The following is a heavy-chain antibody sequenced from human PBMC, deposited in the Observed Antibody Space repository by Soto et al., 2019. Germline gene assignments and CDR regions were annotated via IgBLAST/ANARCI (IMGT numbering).Heavy chain of an antibody. CDR1: GGSISSSSYY. CDR3: ARRLYYDSSGFEGGGMDV. V-gene: IGHV4-39*01. J-gene: IGHJ6*02. Sequence: SETLSLTCTVSGGSISSSSYYWGWIRQPPGKGLEWIGSIYYSGSTYYNPSLKSRVTISVDTSKNQFSLKLSSVTAADTAVYYCARRLYYDSSGFEGGGMDVSGQGTTVT. CDR2: IYYSGST. D-gene: IGHD3-22*01.